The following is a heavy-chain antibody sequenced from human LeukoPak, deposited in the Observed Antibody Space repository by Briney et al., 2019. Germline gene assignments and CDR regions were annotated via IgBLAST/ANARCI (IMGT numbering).Heavy chain of an antibody. J-gene: IGHJ4*02. D-gene: IGHD3-10*01. CDR2: INSRGSNT. CDR3: AKGARRITMVRPFDY. Sequence: GGSLRLSCAASGFTFSDYGMSWVRQAPGKGLEWVSSINSRGSNTHYADSVKGRFTISRDNSKNTLYLQMNSLRAEDTAVYYCAKGARRITMVRPFDYWGQGTLVTVSS. CDR1: GFTFSDYG. V-gene: IGHV3-23*01.